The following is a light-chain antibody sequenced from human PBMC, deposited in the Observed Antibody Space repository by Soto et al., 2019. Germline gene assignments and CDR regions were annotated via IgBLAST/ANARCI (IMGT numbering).Light chain of an antibody. V-gene: IGKV3-15*01. Sequence: EIVMTRSPATLSVSPGERATLSCRASQSISSSLAWYQQKPGQAPRLLIHGASTRATGIPARFSGSGSVTQFTLTISSLQSEDFGTYYCQQYNTWPGTFGQGTKVEIK. CDR2: GAS. CDR1: QSISSS. J-gene: IGKJ1*01. CDR3: QQYNTWPGT.